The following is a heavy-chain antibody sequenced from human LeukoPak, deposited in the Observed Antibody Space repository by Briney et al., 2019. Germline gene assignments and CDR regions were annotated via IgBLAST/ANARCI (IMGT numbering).Heavy chain of an antibody. J-gene: IGHJ6*03. D-gene: IGHD6-19*01. CDR2: ISAYNGST. Sequence: GASVKVSCKASGYTFTSYGISWVRQAPGQGLEWMGWISAYNGSTNYAQKLQGRVTMTTDTSTSTAYMELRSLRSDDTAVYYCARVRWLAPYYYYYYMDVWGKGTKVTVSS. V-gene: IGHV1-18*01. CDR1: GYTFTSYG. CDR3: ARVRWLAPYYYYYYMDV.